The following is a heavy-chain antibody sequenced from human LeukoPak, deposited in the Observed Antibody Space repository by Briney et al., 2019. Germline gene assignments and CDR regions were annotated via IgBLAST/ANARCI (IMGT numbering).Heavy chain of an antibody. V-gene: IGHV3-48*02. CDR2: ISSSSSTI. J-gene: IGHJ3*02. Sequence: PGGSLRLSCAASGFTFSSHSMNWVRQAPGKGLEWVSYISSSSSTIYYADSVKGRFTISRDNAKNSLYLQMNSLRDEDTAVYYCARDSFYGDYGNDAFDIWGQGTMVTVSS. CDR1: GFTFSSHS. CDR3: ARDSFYGDYGNDAFDI. D-gene: IGHD4-17*01.